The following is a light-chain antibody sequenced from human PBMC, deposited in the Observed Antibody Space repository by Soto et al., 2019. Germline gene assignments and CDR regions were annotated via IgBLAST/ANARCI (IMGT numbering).Light chain of an antibody. J-gene: IGKJ1*01. V-gene: IGKV3-20*01. Sequence: EVVLTQSPGTLSLSPGERATLSCRASRTVDGNYLAWYHQKPGQAPRLLIHSASTRAPGIPDRFSASGAGTAFTLTISRLEPEDSAVYYCQQYSASPRTFGPGTKVEIK. CDR3: QQYSASPRT. CDR1: RTVDGNY. CDR2: SAS.